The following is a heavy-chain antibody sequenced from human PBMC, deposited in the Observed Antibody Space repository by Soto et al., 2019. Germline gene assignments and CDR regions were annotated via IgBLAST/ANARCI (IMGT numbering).Heavy chain of an antibody. J-gene: IGHJ4*02. CDR2: IYYSGST. CDR3: ARPRGRSCSGGSCHFDY. V-gene: IGHV4-39*01. CDR1: GGSISSSSYY. D-gene: IGHD2-15*01. Sequence: QLQLQESGPGLVKPSETQSLTCTVSGGSISSSSYYWGWIRQPPGKGLEWIGSIYYSGSTYYNPSLKSRVTISVDTSKNQFSLKLSSVTAADTAVYYCARPRGRSCSGGSCHFDYWGQGTLVTVSS.